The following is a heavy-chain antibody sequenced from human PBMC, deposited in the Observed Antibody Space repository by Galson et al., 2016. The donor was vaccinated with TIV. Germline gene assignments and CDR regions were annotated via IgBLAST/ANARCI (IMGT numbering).Heavy chain of an antibody. J-gene: IGHJ5*02. CDR3: ERAIVVGTFADSGFYDP. Sequence: ETLSLTCAVYGGSFSDYYWNWIRQPPGKGLEWMGEVNHDGITHYNPSLKRRITISVDTSRSQFSLKLSPVTAADTAVYYCERAIVVGTFADSGFYDPWGQGTSVIVSS. CDR1: GGSFSDYY. V-gene: IGHV4-34*01. CDR2: VNHDGIT. D-gene: IGHD2-15*01.